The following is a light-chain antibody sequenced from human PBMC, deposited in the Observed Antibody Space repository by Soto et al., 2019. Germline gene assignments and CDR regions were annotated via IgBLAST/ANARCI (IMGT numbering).Light chain of an antibody. Sequence: EIVLTQSPGTLSLSPGERATLSCRANQSVSSNYLAWYQQKPGQAPRLLIYGASSGATGIPDRFSASGSGTDFTLTISRLEPEDFAVYFCQQYGSSPLTFGGGTKVEIK. J-gene: IGKJ4*01. CDR3: QQYGSSPLT. CDR1: QSVSSNY. V-gene: IGKV3-20*01. CDR2: GAS.